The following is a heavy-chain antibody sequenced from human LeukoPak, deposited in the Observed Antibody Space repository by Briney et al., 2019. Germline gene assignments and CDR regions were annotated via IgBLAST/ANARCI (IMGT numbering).Heavy chain of an antibody. CDR2: ISGSGSST. Sequence: GGSLRLSCAASGFTFNNYAMSWVRQAPGKGLEWVSVISGSGSSTYYADSVKGRFTISRDNSKNTLYLQMNSLRAEDTAVYYCAKEXEGGXXESYFDXWGXXTXXXVSS. D-gene: IGHD1-26*01. J-gene: IGHJ4*01. CDR3: AKEXEGGXXESYFDX. CDR1: GFTFNNYA. V-gene: IGHV3-23*01.